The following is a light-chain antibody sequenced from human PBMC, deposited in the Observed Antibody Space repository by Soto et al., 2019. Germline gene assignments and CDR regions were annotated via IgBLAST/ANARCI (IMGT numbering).Light chain of an antibody. CDR1: ETIRGY. J-gene: IGKJ1*01. V-gene: IGKV1-39*01. CDR3: QQTFGTPRT. CDR2: AAS. Sequence: DIQVTQSPPSLSASAGDRVTITCRASETIRGYLNWYRQKAGKAPELLLYAASTLQTGVPSRFSGAGSGTEFTLTISALQSEDFATYFCQQTFGTPRTFGQGTKVDIK.